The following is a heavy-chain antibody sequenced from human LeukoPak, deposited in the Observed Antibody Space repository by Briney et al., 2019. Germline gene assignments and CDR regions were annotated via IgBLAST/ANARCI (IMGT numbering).Heavy chain of an antibody. CDR2: VSGSGGST. D-gene: IGHD3-9*01. Sequence: PGRSLRLSCAASGFTFSNYAMSWVRQAPGKGLEWVSVVSGSGGSTYYADSVKGRFAISRDNSKNTLYLQMNSLRAEDTAVYYCAKGNDILTGYYHYWGQGTLVTVSS. J-gene: IGHJ4*02. V-gene: IGHV3-23*01. CDR3: AKGNDILTGYYHY. CDR1: GFTFSNYA.